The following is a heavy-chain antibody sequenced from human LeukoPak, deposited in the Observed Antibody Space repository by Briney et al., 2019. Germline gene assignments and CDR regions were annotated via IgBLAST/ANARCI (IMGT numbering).Heavy chain of an antibody. CDR1: GFTFSSYW. CDR3: ARMDYDFWSGYYIDAY. V-gene: IGHV3-7*01. Sequence: GGSLRLSCAASGFTFSSYWMSWVRQAPGKGLEWVANIKQDGSEKYYVDSVKGRFTISRDNAKNSLYLQMNSLRAEGTAVYYCARMDYDFWSGYYIDAYWGQGTLVTVSS. CDR2: IKQDGSEK. D-gene: IGHD3-3*01. J-gene: IGHJ4*02.